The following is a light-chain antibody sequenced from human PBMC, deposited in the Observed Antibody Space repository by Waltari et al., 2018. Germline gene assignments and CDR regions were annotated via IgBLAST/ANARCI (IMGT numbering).Light chain of an antibody. Sequence: EIVMTQSPATLSVSPGERATLSCRASQSVTSNLAWYQQKPGQAPRLLIYEASTRATGISARFSGSGSGTEFTLTISSLQSEDFAVYYCQQYNRWPPITFGQWTRLEIK. V-gene: IGKV3-15*01. CDR3: QQYNRWPPIT. J-gene: IGKJ5*01. CDR1: QSVTSN. CDR2: EAS.